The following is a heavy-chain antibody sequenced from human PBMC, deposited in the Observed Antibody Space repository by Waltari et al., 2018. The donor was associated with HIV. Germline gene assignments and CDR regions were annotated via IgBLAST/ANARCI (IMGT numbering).Heavy chain of an antibody. CDR3: ARAFMIRGTGAFDI. J-gene: IGHJ3*02. CDR2: ISSSGSTI. D-gene: IGHD3-10*01. Sequence: EVQVVGSGGGLLQLGGSRRLPSATSGFTFISFEMNWVRQAPGKGLEWVSYISSSGSTIYFADSVKGRFTMSRDNAKNSLYLRMNSLRAEDTAVYYCARAFMIRGTGAFDIWGQGTMVTVSS. V-gene: IGHV3-48*03. CDR1: GFTFISFE.